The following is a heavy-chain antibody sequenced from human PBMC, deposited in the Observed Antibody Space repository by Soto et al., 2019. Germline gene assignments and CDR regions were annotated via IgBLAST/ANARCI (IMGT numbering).Heavy chain of an antibody. CDR3: ARARQWLSHDAFDI. Sequence: ASVKVSCKASGYTFTGYYMHWVRQAPGQGLEWMGWINPNSGGTNYAQKFQGWVTMTRDTSISTAYMELSRLRSDDTAVYYCARARQWLSHDAFDICGQGTMVTVSS. D-gene: IGHD6-19*01. CDR1: GYTFTGYY. J-gene: IGHJ3*02. V-gene: IGHV1-2*04. CDR2: INPNSGGT.